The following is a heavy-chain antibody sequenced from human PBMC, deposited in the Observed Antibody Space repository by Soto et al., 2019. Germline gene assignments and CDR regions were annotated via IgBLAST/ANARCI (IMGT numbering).Heavy chain of an antibody. J-gene: IGHJ4*02. CDR3: ARYRREAVAGYTLDN. D-gene: IGHD2-15*01. CDR2: VYNSGST. V-gene: IGHV4-59*01. CDR1: GGSISSNY. Sequence: SETLSLTCTVSGGSISSNYWTRIRQPPGKGLEWIGYVYNSGSTNYNPSLKSRVTISEDTSKSQFSLKVNSMTAADTAVYYCARYRREAVAGYTLDNWGQGILVTVSS.